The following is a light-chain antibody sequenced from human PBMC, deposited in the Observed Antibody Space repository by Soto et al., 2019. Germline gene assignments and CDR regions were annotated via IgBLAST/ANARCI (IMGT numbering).Light chain of an antibody. V-gene: IGKV1-27*01. CDR2: GAS. Sequence: DIQMTQSPSSLSASVGDTVTITCRASQAISNNLAWYQQKPGKAPQLLIYGASTLQSGVPSRFSGSGSGTDFTLYISGLQPEDVATYYCQKYDSVPHTFGQGTKLEIK. CDR3: QKYDSVPHT. J-gene: IGKJ2*01. CDR1: QAISNN.